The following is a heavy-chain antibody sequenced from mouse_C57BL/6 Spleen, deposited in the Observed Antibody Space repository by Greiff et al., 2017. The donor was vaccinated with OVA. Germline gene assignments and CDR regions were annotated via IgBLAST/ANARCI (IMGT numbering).Heavy chain of an antibody. D-gene: IGHD1-1*01. Sequence: QVQLKESGPELVKPGASVKISCKASGYAFSSSWMNWVKQRPGKGLEWIGRIYPGDGDTNYNGKFKGKATLTADKSSSTAYMQLSSLTSEDSAVYFCAGDFYYYGSSYEGFAYWGQGTLVTVSA. CDR1: GYAFSSSW. V-gene: IGHV1-82*01. CDR3: AGDFYYYGSSYEGFAY. CDR2: IYPGDGDT. J-gene: IGHJ3*01.